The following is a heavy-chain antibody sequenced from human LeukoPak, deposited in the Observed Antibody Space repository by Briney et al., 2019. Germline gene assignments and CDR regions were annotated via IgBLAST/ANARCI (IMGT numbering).Heavy chain of an antibody. CDR3: ARDMVVAATGSDY. Sequence: PGGSLRLSCVASGFXFSSYGIHWVRQAPGKGLEWMAVIWYDGSNKYYADSVKGRFTISRDNSKNTLYLQMNSLRAEDTAVYYCARDMVVAATGSDYWGQGTLVTVSS. D-gene: IGHD2-15*01. CDR1: GFXFSSYG. J-gene: IGHJ4*02. CDR2: IWYDGSNK. V-gene: IGHV3-33*01.